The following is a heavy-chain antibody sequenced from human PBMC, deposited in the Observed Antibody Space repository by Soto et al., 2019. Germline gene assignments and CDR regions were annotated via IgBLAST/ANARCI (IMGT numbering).Heavy chain of an antibody. CDR3: ARLHCNSPNCVPLDP. Sequence: QLQLQESGPGLVKPSETLSLTCTVSGGSISSVSYYWGWIRQPPGKGLGWVGSIYYSGSAYYSPSLKSRATTSVDTSKNQLSLKLSSVTAAATAVYYCARLHCNSPNCVPLDPWGQGTLVTVSS. D-gene: IGHD2-2*01. J-gene: IGHJ5*02. CDR2: IYYSGSA. V-gene: IGHV4-39*01. CDR1: GGSISSVSYY.